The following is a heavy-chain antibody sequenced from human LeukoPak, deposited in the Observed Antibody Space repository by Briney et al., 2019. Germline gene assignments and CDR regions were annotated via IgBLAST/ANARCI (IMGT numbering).Heavy chain of an antibody. CDR3: ARGWYSSSWYATPLMNY. V-gene: IGHV4-39*01. CDR2: IYYSGST. J-gene: IGHJ4*02. Sequence: SETLSLTCTVSGGSISSSSYYWGWIRQPPGKGLEWIGSIYYSGSTYYNPSLKSRVTISVDTSKNQFSLKLSSVTAADTAVYYCARGWYSSSWYATPLMNYWGQGTLVAVSS. CDR1: GGSISSSSYY. D-gene: IGHD6-13*01.